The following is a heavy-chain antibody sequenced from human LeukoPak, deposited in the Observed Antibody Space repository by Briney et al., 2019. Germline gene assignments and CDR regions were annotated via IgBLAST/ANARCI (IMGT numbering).Heavy chain of an antibody. Sequence: SETLSLTCTVSGGSISSGGYYWSWIRQPPGKGLEWIGYIYHSGSTYYNPSLKSRVTISVGRSKNQFSLKLSSVTAADTAVYYCARDQGGYDTFDYWGQGTLVTVSS. CDR3: ARDQGGYDTFDY. CDR1: GGSISSGGYY. J-gene: IGHJ4*02. D-gene: IGHD5-12*01. CDR2: IYHSGST. V-gene: IGHV4-30-2*01.